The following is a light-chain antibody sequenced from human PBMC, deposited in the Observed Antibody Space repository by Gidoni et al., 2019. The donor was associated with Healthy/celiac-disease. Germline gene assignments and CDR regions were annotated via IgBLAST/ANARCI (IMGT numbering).Light chain of an antibody. CDR1: SSNIGSNT. CDR3: AAWDDSLNVV. Sequence: QSVLTQPPPASGTPGQRVTISCSGSSSNIGSNTVNWYQQLPGTAPKLLIYSNNHRPSGVPDRFSGSKSGTSASLAISGLQSEDEADYYCAAWDDSLNVVFGGGTKLTVL. J-gene: IGLJ2*01. V-gene: IGLV1-44*01. CDR2: SNN.